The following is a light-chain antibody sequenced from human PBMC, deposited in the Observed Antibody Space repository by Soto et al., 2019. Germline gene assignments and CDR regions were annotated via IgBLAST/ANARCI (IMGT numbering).Light chain of an antibody. CDR2: GAS. CDR1: QSIKSN. V-gene: IGKV1-39*01. CDR3: QQSSTILMLT. Sequence: DIQMTQSPPSLSASVGDRVTITCRASQSIKSNLNWYQQKSGKAPSLLIFGASNLQSGVPSRFSGSGSGTDFTLTISSLQPEDFASYYCQQSSTILMLTFGGGTKVEFK. J-gene: IGKJ4*01.